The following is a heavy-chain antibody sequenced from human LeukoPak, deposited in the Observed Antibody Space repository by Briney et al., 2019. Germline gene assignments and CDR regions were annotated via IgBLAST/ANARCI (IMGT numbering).Heavy chain of an antibody. Sequence: GGSLRLSCAASGFTFSSYAMSWVRQAPGKGLEWAAVISYDGSKEHYGDSVKGRFSISRDNSKNTLYLQMNSLRAEDTAVYYCAKEYDSLYYFDYWGQGTLVTVSS. V-gene: IGHV3-30*18. CDR1: GFTFSSYA. J-gene: IGHJ4*02. CDR2: ISYDGSKE. D-gene: IGHD3-16*01. CDR3: AKEYDSLYYFDY.